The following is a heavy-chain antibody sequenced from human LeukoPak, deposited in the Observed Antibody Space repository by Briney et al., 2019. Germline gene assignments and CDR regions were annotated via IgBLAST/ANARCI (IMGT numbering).Heavy chain of an antibody. CDR1: GFTFSSYW. CDR3: ATTYPARYYFDY. Sequence: PGGSLRLSCAASGFTFSSYWMHWVRQAPGKGLVWVSRINSDGSSTSYADSVKGRFTISRDNATNTLYLQMNSLRAEDTAVYYCATTYPARYYFDYWGQGTLVTVSS. J-gene: IGHJ4*02. CDR2: INSDGSST. V-gene: IGHV3-74*01.